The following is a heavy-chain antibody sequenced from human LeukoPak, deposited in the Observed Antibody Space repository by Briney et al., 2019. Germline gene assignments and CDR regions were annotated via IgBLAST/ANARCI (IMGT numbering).Heavy chain of an antibody. CDR3: AREYPAELRYFDWSFNWFDP. CDR1: GFTFSSYW. Sequence: PRGSLRLSRAASGFTFSSYWMHWVRPAPGKGLVLVSRINCDGSCTSYADSVKGRFTISRDNAKNTLYLQMNSLRAEDAAVYYCAREYPAELRYFDWSFNWFDPWGQGTLVTVSS. V-gene: IGHV3-74*01. D-gene: IGHD3-9*01. J-gene: IGHJ5*02. CDR2: INCDGSCT.